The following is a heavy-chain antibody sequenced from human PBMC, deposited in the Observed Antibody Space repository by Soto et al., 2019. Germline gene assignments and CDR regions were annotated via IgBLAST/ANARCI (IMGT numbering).Heavy chain of an antibody. CDR3: ARDRVTSSRYFDL. D-gene: IGHD2-2*01. Sequence: ASVKVSCKASGYTFTTYGITWVRQAPGQGLEWMGWISAYNGNTNYAQKLQGRVTMTTDTSTSTAYMELRSLRSDDTAVYYCARDRVTSSRYFDLWGRGTLVSVSS. CDR2: ISAYNGNT. CDR1: GYTFTTYG. V-gene: IGHV1-18*01. J-gene: IGHJ2*01.